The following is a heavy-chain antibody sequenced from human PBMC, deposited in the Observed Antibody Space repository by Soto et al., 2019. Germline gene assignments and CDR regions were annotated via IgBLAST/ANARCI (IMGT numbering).Heavy chain of an antibody. J-gene: IGHJ4*02. Sequence: GASVKVSCTASGDTFSFYTINWVRQAPGLGLEWMGRVNPILSMSNYAQKFQGRVTMTADTSTSTAYMELRSLRSDDTAVYYCARDSSAYPYYWGQGTLVTVSS. V-gene: IGHV1-69*04. CDR2: VNPILSMS. D-gene: IGHD6-19*01. CDR1: GDTFSFYT. CDR3: ARDSSAYPYY.